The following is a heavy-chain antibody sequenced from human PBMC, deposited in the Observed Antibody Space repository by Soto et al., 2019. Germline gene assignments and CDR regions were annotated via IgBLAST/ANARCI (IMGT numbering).Heavy chain of an antibody. CDR2: IDSSGEK. J-gene: IGHJ5*02. V-gene: IGHV2-26*01. D-gene: IGHD6-19*01. Sequence: QVTLKESGPVLVKPTETPTLRCTVSGLSITDSEMGVSWIRQPPGQPLEWLAHIDSSGEKSYRTFLKSRLAISKDTSKSQLVLTMTNMDPADTATYYCARRHLAVAVSPWFDPWGQGIPVTVSS. CDR1: GLSITDSEMG. CDR3: ARRHLAVAVSPWFDP.